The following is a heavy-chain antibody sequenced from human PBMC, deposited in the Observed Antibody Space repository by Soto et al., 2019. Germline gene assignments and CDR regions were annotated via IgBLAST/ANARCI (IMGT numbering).Heavy chain of an antibody. Sequence: EVQLVESGGGLIQPGGSLRLSCAVSGFTVSNNYMSWVRQAPGKGLEGVSVIYSGGYTAYGDSVKGRFTISRDNSKNTLSLQMKGARAADPAVFYGGTRGGGGGYWGQGTLVTVSS. CDR3: GTRGGGGGY. CDR1: GFTVSNNY. J-gene: IGHJ4*02. D-gene: IGHD3-10*01. CDR2: IYSGGYT. V-gene: IGHV3-53*01.